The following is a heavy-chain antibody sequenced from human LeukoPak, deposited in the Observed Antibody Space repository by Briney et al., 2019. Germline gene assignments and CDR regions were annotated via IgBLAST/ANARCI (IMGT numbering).Heavy chain of an antibody. CDR3: AKEKKYYYDGSGYPGYDY. J-gene: IGHJ4*02. CDR1: GFTFSSYG. Sequence: GGSLRLSCAASGFTFSSYGMHWVRQAPGKGLEWVAVIWYDGSNKYYADSVKGRFTISRDNSKNTLYLQMNSLRAEDTAVYYCAKEKKYYYDGSGYPGYDYWGQGTLVTVSS. V-gene: IGHV3-30*02. D-gene: IGHD3-22*01. CDR2: IWYDGSNK.